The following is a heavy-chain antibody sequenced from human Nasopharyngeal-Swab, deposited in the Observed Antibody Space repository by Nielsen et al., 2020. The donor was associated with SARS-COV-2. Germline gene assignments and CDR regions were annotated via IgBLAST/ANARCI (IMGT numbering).Heavy chain of an antibody. D-gene: IGHD1-1*01. CDR1: GFTFSTFG. CDR3: ARDEAGTANSGFDY. J-gene: IGHJ4*02. CDR2: IWYDGSNK. Sequence: GESLKISCAFSGFTFSTFGMHWVRQAPGKGLEWVAVIWYDGSNKYYADSVKGRFTISRDNSKNTLYLQMNSLRAEDTAIYYCARDEAGTANSGFDYWGQGTLVTVSS. V-gene: IGHV3-33*01.